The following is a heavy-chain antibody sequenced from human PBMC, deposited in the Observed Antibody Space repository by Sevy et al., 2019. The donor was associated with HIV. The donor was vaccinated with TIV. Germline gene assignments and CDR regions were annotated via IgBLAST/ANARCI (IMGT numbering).Heavy chain of an antibody. Sequence: GGSLRLSCAASGFKFSSYAMSWVRQPPGKGLEWVSTITGSGGSTYYADSVKGRFTISRDNSKNTQYLQMSSLRVEDTAMYFCAKQYGSDWPEFDFWGQGTLVTVSS. V-gene: IGHV3-23*01. CDR2: ITGSGGST. CDR1: GFKFSSYA. J-gene: IGHJ4*02. CDR3: AKQYGSDWPEFDF. D-gene: IGHD3-9*01.